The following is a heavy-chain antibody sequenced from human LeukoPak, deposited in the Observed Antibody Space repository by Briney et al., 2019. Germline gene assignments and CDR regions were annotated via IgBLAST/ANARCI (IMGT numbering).Heavy chain of an antibody. CDR3: AREDYDSSGYYYIYYFEY. CDR2: LNWNGGRT. V-gene: IGHV3-20*04. D-gene: IGHD3-22*01. CDR1: GFTFDAYG. J-gene: IGHJ4*02. Sequence: GGSLRLSCAASGFTFDAYGMRWVRQAPGKGLEWVSGLNWNGGRTVYADSVKGRFTISRDNAKNSLYLQMNSLRAEDTALYYCAREDYDSSGYYYIYYFEYWGQGTPVTVSS.